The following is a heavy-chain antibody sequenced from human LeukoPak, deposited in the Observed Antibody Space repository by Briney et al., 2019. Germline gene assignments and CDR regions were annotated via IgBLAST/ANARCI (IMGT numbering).Heavy chain of an antibody. D-gene: IGHD3-16*02. CDR2: IIPILGIA. J-gene: IGHJ4*02. CDR1: GGTFSSYA. Sequence: SVKVSCKASGGTFSSYAISWVRQAPRQGLEWMGRIIPILGIANYAQKFQGRVTITADKSTSTAYMELSSLRSEDTAVYYCATLWGSYRPFDYWGQGTLVTVSS. CDR3: ATLWGSYRPFDY. V-gene: IGHV1-69*04.